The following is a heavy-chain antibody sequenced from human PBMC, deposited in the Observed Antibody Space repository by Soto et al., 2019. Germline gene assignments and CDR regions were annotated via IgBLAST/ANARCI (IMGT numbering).Heavy chain of an antibody. CDR2: IYPGDSDT. D-gene: IGHD2-2*01. V-gene: IGHV5-51*01. Sequence: PGESLKISCKGSGYSFTSYWIGWVRQMPGKGLEWMGIIYPGDSDTRYSPSFQGQVTISADKSISTAYLQWSSLKASDTAMYYCARHTNPGYCSSTSCYGILDWFDPWGQGTLVTVSS. J-gene: IGHJ5*02. CDR3: ARHTNPGYCSSTSCYGILDWFDP. CDR1: GYSFTSYW.